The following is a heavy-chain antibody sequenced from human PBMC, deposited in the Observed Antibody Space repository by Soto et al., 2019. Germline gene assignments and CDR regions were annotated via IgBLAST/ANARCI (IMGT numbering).Heavy chain of an antibody. J-gene: IGHJ4*02. D-gene: IGHD6-13*01. Sequence: GASVKVSCKASGGTFSSYTISWVRQAPGQGLEWMGRIIPILGIANHAQKFQGRVTITADKSTSTAYMELSSLRSEDTAVYYCARDTLAAAGKVLDFDYWGQGTLVTVSS. CDR2: IIPILGIA. CDR1: GGTFSSYT. V-gene: IGHV1-69*04. CDR3: ARDTLAAAGKVLDFDY.